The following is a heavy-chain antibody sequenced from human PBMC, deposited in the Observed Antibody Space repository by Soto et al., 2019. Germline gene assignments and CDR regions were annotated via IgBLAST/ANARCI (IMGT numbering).Heavy chain of an antibody. V-gene: IGHV3-30-3*01. CDR3: ARRRSSGNPGAFDY. CDR2: ISYDGSNK. CDR1: GFTFSSYA. D-gene: IGHD3-22*01. J-gene: IGHJ4*02. Sequence: PGGSLRLSCAASGFTFSSYAMHWVRQAPGKGLEWVAVISYDGSNKYYADSVKGRFTISRDNSKNTLYLQMNSLRAEDTAVYYCARRRSSGNPGAFDYWGQGTLVTVSS.